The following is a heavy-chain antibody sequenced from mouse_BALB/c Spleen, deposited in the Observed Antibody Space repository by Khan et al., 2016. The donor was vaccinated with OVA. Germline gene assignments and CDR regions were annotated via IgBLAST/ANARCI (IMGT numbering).Heavy chain of an antibody. CDR3: ARTARIKY. Sequence: EVQLQESGPGLVKPSQSLSLTCTVTGYSITSGYGWNWIRQFPGNKLEWMGYISYSGSTNYNPSLNSRISITRDTSKHQFFLQLNSVTTEDTATXYCARTARIKYWGQGTTLTVSS. J-gene: IGHJ2*01. CDR2: ISYSGST. V-gene: IGHV3-2*02. D-gene: IGHD1-2*01. CDR1: GYSITSGYG.